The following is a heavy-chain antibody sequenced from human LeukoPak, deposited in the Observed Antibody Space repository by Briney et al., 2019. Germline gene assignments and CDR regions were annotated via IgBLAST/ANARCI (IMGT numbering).Heavy chain of an antibody. CDR1: GGSISSGDYY. CDR3: ARAPGAFDY. Sequence: SETLSLTCTVSGGSISSGDYYWTWIRQPPGKGLEWIGYIYHSGLSYYNPSLKNRISISIDTSSNQFSLKLTSMTAADTAVYYCARAPGAFDYWGQGILVTVSS. CDR2: IYHSGLS. D-gene: IGHD3-10*01. V-gene: IGHV4-30-4*01. J-gene: IGHJ4*02.